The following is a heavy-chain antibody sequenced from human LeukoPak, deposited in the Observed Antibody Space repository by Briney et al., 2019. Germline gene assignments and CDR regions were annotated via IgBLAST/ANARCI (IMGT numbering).Heavy chain of an antibody. CDR3: ATDGAGFDT. Sequence: GRSLRLSCAASGFTFNDYYMSWIRQAPGKGLEWLSYINIGGTDTHYADSVKGRFTISRDNAKKSLYLEMNNLRAEDTAVYYCATDGAGFDTWGQGVPVTVSS. CDR2: INIGGTDT. CDR1: GFTFNDYY. J-gene: IGHJ5*02. V-gene: IGHV3-11*01.